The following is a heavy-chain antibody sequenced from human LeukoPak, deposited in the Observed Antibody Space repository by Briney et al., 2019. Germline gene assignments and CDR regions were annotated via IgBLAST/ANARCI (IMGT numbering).Heavy chain of an antibody. CDR1: GYTFTGYY. Sequence: ASVKVSCKASGYTFTGYYMHWVRQAPGQGLEWMGWINPNSGGTNYAQKFQGRVTMTRGTSISTAYMELSRLRSDDTAVYYCARDRDSSWYFGPWGQGTLVTVSS. J-gene: IGHJ5*02. D-gene: IGHD6-13*01. CDR2: INPNSGGT. CDR3: ARDRDSSWYFGP. V-gene: IGHV1-2*02.